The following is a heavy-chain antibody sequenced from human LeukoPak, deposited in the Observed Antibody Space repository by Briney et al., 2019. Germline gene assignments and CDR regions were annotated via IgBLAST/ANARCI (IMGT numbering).Heavy chain of an antibody. CDR2: IYYSVST. Sequence: SESLSLTCTVSGGSIISYYWSWIRQPPRKGLECSGYIYYSVSTNYNPSLKSRVTLSVDTSKNPFSRKLSSVTASDTAVYYCARDAGFDYYDSSGSLWYYYYMDVWGKGTTVTVSS. D-gene: IGHD3-22*01. V-gene: IGHV4-59*01. CDR3: ARDAGFDYYDSSGSLWYYYYMDV. J-gene: IGHJ6*03. CDR1: GGSIISYY.